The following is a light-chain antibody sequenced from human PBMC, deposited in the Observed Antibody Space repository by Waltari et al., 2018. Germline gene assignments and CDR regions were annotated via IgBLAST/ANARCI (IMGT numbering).Light chain of an antibody. Sequence: QLVLTQSPSASASLGASVKLTCTLSSGHSSFAIAWHQQQPGKGPRYLMKVNSDGSHSKGDGIPDRFSGSSSGAERYLTISSLQSEDEADYYCQTWDTVIHVVFGGGTKLTVL. CDR1: SGHSSFA. J-gene: IGLJ2*01. CDR2: VNSDGSH. V-gene: IGLV4-69*01. CDR3: QTWDTVIHVV.